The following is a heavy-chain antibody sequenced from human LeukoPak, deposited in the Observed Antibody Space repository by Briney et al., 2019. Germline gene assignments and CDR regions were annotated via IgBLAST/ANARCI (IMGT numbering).Heavy chain of an antibody. CDR2: IYTSGST. CDR1: GGSISSGSYY. Sequence: PSQTLSLTCTVSGGSISSGSYYRSWIRQPAGKGLEWIGRIYTSGSTNYNPSLKSRVTISVDTSKNQFSLKLSSVTAADTAVYYCARNYYDYVWGSYRYTFDYWGQGTLVTVSS. V-gene: IGHV4-61*02. CDR3: ARNYYDYVWGSYRYTFDY. D-gene: IGHD3-16*02. J-gene: IGHJ4*02.